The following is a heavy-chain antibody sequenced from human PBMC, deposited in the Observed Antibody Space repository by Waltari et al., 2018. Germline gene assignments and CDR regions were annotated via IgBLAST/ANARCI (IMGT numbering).Heavy chain of an antibody. D-gene: IGHD2-2*03. J-gene: IGHJ4*02. V-gene: IGHV4-38-2*01. CDR1: TYAINSGVY. CDR2: TYHDGTT. CDR3: TRQALGYCTSAACRRLES. Sequence: QIQLQESGPGLLKPSETLSLTCDVSTYAINSGVYWGWIRQPPGRGLEWIATTYHDGTTFYNPSLKSRVTISMDTSKNQFFLKLNSVTAADTAMYYCTRQALGYCTSAACRRLESWGQGTLVTVST.